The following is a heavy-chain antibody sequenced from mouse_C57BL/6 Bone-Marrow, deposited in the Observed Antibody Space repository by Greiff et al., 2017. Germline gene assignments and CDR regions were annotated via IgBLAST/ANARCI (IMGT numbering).Heavy chain of an antibody. CDR3: AIGGYGSYYDY. Sequence: QVQLQQPGAELVKPGASVKVSCKASGYTFTSYWMHWVKQRPGQGLEWIGRIHPSDSDTNYNQKFKGKATLTVDKSSSTPYMQLSILTSEDSAFYDYAIGGYGSYYDYWGQGTTLTGSS. D-gene: IGHD1-1*01. CDR2: IHPSDSDT. V-gene: IGHV1-74*01. CDR1: GYTFTSYW. J-gene: IGHJ2*01.